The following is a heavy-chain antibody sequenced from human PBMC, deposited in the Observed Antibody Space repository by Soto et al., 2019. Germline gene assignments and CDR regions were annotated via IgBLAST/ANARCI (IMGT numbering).Heavy chain of an antibody. J-gene: IGHJ6*02. D-gene: IGHD5-12*01. CDR3: ARHVVATQRCYYYDMDV. CDR1: AGTFSSYA. V-gene: IGHV1-69*13. CDR2: IIPIFGTA. Sequence: SVKVSCKASAGTFSSYAISWVRQAPGQGLEWMGGIIPIFGTANYAQKFQGRVTITADESTSTPYMELSSLRSEATDVYYCARHVVATQRCYYYDMDVWGQGTTVTVSS.